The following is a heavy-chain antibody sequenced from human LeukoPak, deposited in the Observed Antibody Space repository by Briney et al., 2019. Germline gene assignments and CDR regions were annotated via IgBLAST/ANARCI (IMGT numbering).Heavy chain of an antibody. J-gene: IGHJ4*02. CDR2: ISYDGSNK. CDR1: GFTFTSYE. CDR3: AREEYGGVYFDY. Sequence: GGSLRLSCAASGFTFTSYEMNWVRQAPGKGLEWVAVISYDGSNKYYADSVKGRFTISRDNSKNTLYLQMNSLRAEDTAVYYGAREEYGGVYFDYWGQGSLVTVSS. V-gene: IGHV3-30-3*01. D-gene: IGHD4-23*01.